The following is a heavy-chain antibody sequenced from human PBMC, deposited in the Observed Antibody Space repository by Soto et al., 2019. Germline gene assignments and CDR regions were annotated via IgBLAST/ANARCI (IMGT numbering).Heavy chain of an antibody. Sequence: SETLSLTCTVSGASINSNVHYWGWVRQSPGKGLEWIASVFYTGSPYHNPSLESRVSISVDTSDNQFSLKVTSVTAADTGIYYCARHPFGGYAFDSWGQGTRVTVSS. CDR3: ARHPFGGYAFDS. CDR2: VFYTGSP. CDR1: GASINSNVHY. J-gene: IGHJ4*02. V-gene: IGHV4-39*01. D-gene: IGHD3-16*01.